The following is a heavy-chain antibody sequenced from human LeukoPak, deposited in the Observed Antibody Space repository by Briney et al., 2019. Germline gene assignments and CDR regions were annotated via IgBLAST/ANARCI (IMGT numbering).Heavy chain of an antibody. D-gene: IGHD6-13*01. V-gene: IGHV3-23*01. CDR3: AKATAIAAAGDY. Sequence: GGSLRLSCAASGFTFTTYWMSWVRQAPGKGLEWVSAISGSGGSTYYADSVKGRFTISRDNSKNTLYLQMNSLRAEDTAVYYCAKATAIAAAGDYWGQGTLVTVSS. CDR2: ISGSGGST. CDR1: GFTFTTYW. J-gene: IGHJ4*02.